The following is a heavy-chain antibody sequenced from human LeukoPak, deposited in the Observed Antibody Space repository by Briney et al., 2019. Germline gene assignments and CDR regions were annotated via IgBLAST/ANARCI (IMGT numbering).Heavy chain of an antibody. D-gene: IGHD6-13*01. J-gene: IGHJ5*02. CDR3: ARVQEYSSSWYLSNWFDP. CDR1: GGTFSSYA. Sequence: SVKVSCKASGGTFSSYAISWVRQAPGQGLEWMGGIIPIFGTANYAQKFQGRVTITADESTSTAYMGLSSLRSEDTAVYYCARVQEYSSSWYLSNWFDPWGQGTLVTVSS. CDR2: IIPIFGTA. V-gene: IGHV1-69*13.